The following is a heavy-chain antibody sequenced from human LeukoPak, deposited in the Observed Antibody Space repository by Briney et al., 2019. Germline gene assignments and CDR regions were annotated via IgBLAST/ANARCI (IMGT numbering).Heavy chain of an antibody. CDR3: ARDLWHYYDSSGYSSDY. D-gene: IGHD3-22*01. V-gene: IGHV1-69*13. Sequence: SVKVSCKASGGTFSSYAISWVRQAPGQGLEWMGGIIPIFGTANYAQKFQGRVTITADESTSTAYVELSSLRSEDTAVYYCARDLWHYYDSSGYSSDYWGQGTLVTVSS. CDR2: IIPIFGTA. CDR1: GGTFSSYA. J-gene: IGHJ4*02.